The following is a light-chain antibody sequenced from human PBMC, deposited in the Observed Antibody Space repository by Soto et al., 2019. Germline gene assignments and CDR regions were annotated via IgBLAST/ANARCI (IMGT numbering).Light chain of an antibody. V-gene: IGKV3-20*01. Sequence: EIALTQSPGTLSLSPGERATLSCRASQSVSSSYLAWYQHKPGQAPRLLIYGASSRVTGIPDRFSGSGSGTDFTLTITRLEPEDFAVYYCQQYQSLTFGGGTKVDIK. CDR2: GAS. CDR3: QQYQSLT. CDR1: QSVSSSY. J-gene: IGKJ4*01.